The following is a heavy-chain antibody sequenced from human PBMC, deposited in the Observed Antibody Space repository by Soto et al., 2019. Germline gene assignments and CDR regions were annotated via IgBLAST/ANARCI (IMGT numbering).Heavy chain of an antibody. Sequence: VASVKVSCKASGYTFTSYGISWVRQAPGQGLEWMGWISAYNGNTNYAQKLQGRVTMTTDTSTSTAYMELRSLRSDDTAVYYCAREGNYYDSSGYGPDAFDIWGQGTMVT. V-gene: IGHV1-18*01. CDR1: GYTFTSYG. J-gene: IGHJ3*02. D-gene: IGHD3-22*01. CDR2: ISAYNGNT. CDR3: AREGNYYDSSGYGPDAFDI.